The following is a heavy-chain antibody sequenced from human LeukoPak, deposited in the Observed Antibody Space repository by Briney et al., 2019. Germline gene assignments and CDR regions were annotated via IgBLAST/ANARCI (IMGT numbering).Heavy chain of an antibody. CDR1: GGSISTYY. D-gene: IGHD5-12*01. V-gene: IGHV4-59*08. CDR2: IHYSGTT. Sequence: PSETLSLTCTISGGSISTYYWSWIRQPPGKGLEWIGYIHYSGTTNYNPSLKNRVTISLDTSKNQFSLNLSSVTAADTAVYYCARMGGYSGYATHWGQGTLVTVSS. CDR3: ARMGGYSGYATH. J-gene: IGHJ4*02.